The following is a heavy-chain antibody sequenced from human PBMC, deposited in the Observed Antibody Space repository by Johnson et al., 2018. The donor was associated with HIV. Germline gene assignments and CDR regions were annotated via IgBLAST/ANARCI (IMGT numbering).Heavy chain of an antibody. CDR2: ISKAGSNK. Sequence: QVQLVESGGGLVKPGGSLRLSCAASGFTFSTYDMAWVRQAPGKGLEWVALISKAGSNKYYADSVKGRCTISRDNSNDTLYLQMNSLRSEDTALYYCARDSTPWGGDYVDYTFDIWGQGTMVTVSS. CDR3: ARDSTPWGGDYVDYTFDI. J-gene: IGHJ3*02. CDR1: GFTFSTYD. D-gene: IGHD4-17*01. V-gene: IGHV3-30*03.